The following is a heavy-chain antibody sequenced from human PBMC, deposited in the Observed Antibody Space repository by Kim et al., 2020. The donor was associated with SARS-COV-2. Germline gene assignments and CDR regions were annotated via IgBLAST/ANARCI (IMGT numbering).Heavy chain of an antibody. D-gene: IGHD6-19*01. Sequence: SETLSLTCTVSGGAISSGDSYRRWIRQLPGKGLEWIGYIYYIGSTHSNPSLKIRVTISVDTSKNQFSLNVSSVTAADTAVYYCAAAGLYNYYGMDVWGQGTTVTVSS. CDR2: IYYIGST. CDR1: GGAISSGDSY. CDR3: AAAGLYNYYGMDV. J-gene: IGHJ6*02. V-gene: IGHV4-31*03.